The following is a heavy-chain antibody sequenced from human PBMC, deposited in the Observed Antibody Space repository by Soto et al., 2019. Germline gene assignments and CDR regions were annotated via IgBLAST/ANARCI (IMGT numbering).Heavy chain of an antibody. CDR2: INHSGST. CDR1: GGSFSGYY. J-gene: IGHJ5*02. CDR3: ARGGPYYYDSSRNWFDP. V-gene: IGHV4-34*01. D-gene: IGHD3-22*01. Sequence: PSETLSLTCAVYGGSFSGYYWSWIRQPPGKGLEWIGEINHSGSTNYNPSLKSRVTISVDTSKNQFSLKLSSVTAADTAVYYCARGGPYYYDSSRNWFDPWGQGTLVTVS.